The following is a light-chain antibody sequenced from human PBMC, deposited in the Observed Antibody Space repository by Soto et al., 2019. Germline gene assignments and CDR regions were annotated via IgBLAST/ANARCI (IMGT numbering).Light chain of an antibody. J-gene: IGKJ4*01. CDR2: WAS. V-gene: IGKV4-1*01. CDR1: QSVLYSSNNKNY. Sequence: DIVMTQSPDSLAVSLGERATINCKSSQSVLYSSNNKNYLAWYQQKPGQPPQLLIYWASTRESGVPDRFSGTGSGTDFTLTISSLQAEDVAVYYGQQYYSTPPTFGGGTKVDIK. CDR3: QQYYSTPPT.